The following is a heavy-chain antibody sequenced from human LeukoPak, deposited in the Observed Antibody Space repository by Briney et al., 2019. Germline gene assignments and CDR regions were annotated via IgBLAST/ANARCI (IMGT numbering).Heavy chain of an antibody. J-gene: IGHJ4*02. V-gene: IGHV4-39*07. CDR1: GGSISSSSYY. CDR3: AKPRGIMIMFGGVTPFDH. Sequence: SETVSLTCTVSGGSISSSSYYWSWIRQPPGKGLEWIGEVNHSGSTNYNPSLKSRVTISVDTSKNQFSLKLSSVTAADTAVYYCAKPRGIMIMFGGVTPFDHWGQGTLVTVSS. CDR2: VNHSGST. D-gene: IGHD3-16*01.